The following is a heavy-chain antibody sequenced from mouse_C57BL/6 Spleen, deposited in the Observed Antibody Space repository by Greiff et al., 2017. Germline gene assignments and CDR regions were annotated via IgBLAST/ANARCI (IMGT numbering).Heavy chain of an antibody. J-gene: IGHJ3*01. CDR1: GFTFSDYG. V-gene: IGHV5-17*01. Sequence: DVMLVESGGGLVKPGGSLKLSCAASGFTFSDYGMHWVRQAPEKGLEWVAYISSGSSTIYYADTVKGRFTISRDNAKNTLFLQMTSLRSEDTAMYYCARPYDGAWFAYWGQGTLVTVSA. D-gene: IGHD2-12*01. CDR3: ARPYDGAWFAY. CDR2: ISSGSSTI.